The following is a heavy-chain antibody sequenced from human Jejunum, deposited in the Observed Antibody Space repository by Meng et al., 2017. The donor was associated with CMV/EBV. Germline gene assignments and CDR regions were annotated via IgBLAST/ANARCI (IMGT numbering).Heavy chain of an antibody. CDR1: GLITRTSYY. CDR2: VYYDGTT. V-gene: IGHV4-39*01. D-gene: IGHD1-26*01. Sequence: GLITRTSYYWDWIRHSPGKGLEWIGTVYYDGTTYYNPSLKSRVTISVDSSKNQFSLSLTSVTAADTAVYYCARALQVGVAGRGASGYWGQGTLVTVSS. CDR3: ARALQVGVAGRGASGY. J-gene: IGHJ4*02.